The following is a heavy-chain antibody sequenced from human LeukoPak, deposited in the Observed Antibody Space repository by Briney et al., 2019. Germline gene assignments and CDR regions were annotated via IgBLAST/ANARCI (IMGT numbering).Heavy chain of an antibody. CDR2: ISSNGGST. D-gene: IGHD3-10*01. CDR1: GFTFSRYA. Sequence: GGSLRLSCSASGFTFSRYAMHWVRQAPGKGLEYVSAISSNGGSTYYADSVKGRFTISRDNSKNTLYLQMSSLRTEDTAVYYCVKDGSGSCYTYYFDYWGQGTLVTVSS. CDR3: VKDGSGSCYTYYFDY. J-gene: IGHJ4*02. V-gene: IGHV3-64D*06.